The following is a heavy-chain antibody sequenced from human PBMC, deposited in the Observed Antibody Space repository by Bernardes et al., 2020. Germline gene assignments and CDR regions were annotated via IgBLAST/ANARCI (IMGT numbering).Heavy chain of an antibody. V-gene: IGHV4-39*01. Sequence: SETLSLTCTVSGGSISSSSYYWGWIRQPPGKGLEGIGSIYDSGSTYYNPSLKSRVTITVDTSKNQFSLKMSSVTAADTAVYYCARRPRITIFGSVDGWFDPWGQGTLVTVSS. J-gene: IGHJ5*02. CDR1: GGSISSSSYY. CDR2: IYDSGST. D-gene: IGHD3-3*01. CDR3: ARRPRITIFGSVDGWFDP.